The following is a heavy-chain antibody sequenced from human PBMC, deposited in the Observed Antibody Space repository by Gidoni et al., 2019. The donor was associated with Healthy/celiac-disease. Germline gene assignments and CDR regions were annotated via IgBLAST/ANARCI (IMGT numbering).Heavy chain of an antibody. CDR1: GFTFSSSS. V-gene: IGHV3-48*01. D-gene: IGHD2-2*01. CDR2: ISSSSSTV. J-gene: IGHJ4*02. CDR3: ARVGGHRYCSSISCHWDY. Sequence: EVQLVESGGGLVQPGGSLRLSCSASGFTFSSSSMNWVRQAPGKGLEWVSYISSSSSTVYYADSVKGRFTISRDNAKNSLYLQMNSLRAEDTAVYYCARVGGHRYCSSISCHWDYWGQGTLVTVSS.